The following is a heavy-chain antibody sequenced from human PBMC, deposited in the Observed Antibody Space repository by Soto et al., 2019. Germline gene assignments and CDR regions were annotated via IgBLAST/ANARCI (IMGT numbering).Heavy chain of an antibody. V-gene: IGHV4-30-4*01. CDR1: GGSISSAAYC. Sequence: PSETLSLTCTVSGGSISSAAYCWSWIRQSPDKGLEWIGHIYDGGTTYSSPSLKGRVTISADTSETQFSLKLNSVGAADTAVYYCARRYGGNLDYWGQGTLVTVSS. D-gene: IGHD1-26*01. CDR3: ARRYGGNLDY. J-gene: IGHJ4*02. CDR2: IYDGGTT.